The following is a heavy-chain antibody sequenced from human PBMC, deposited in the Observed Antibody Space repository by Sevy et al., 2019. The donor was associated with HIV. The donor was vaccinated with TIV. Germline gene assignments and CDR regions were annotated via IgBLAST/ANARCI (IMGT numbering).Heavy chain of an antibody. CDR2: IYYSGST. D-gene: IGHD3-3*01. J-gene: IGHJ4*02. CDR1: GGSVSSGSYY. V-gene: IGHV4-61*01. CDR3: ARDVRINDFWSGGGITYFDY. Sequence: SETLSLTCTVSGGSVSSGSYYWSWIRQPPGKGLEWIGYIYYSGSTNYNPSLKSRVTISVDTSKNQFSLKLSSVTAADTAGYYCARDVRINDFWSGGGITYFDYWGQGTLVTVSS.